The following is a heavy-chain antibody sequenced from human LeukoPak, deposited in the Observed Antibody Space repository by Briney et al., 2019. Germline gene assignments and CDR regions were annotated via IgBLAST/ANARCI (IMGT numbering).Heavy chain of an antibody. J-gene: IGHJ4*02. CDR3: AGDRIM. D-gene: IGHD3-16*01. CDR2: IWYDGSNK. CDR1: GFTFSSYG. Sequence: PGRSLRLSCAASGFTFSSYGMHWVRQAPGKGLEWVAVIWYDGSNKYYADSVKGRFTISRDNVKNSLYLQMNSLRDEDTAVYYCAGDRIMWGQGTLVTVSS. V-gene: IGHV3-33*01.